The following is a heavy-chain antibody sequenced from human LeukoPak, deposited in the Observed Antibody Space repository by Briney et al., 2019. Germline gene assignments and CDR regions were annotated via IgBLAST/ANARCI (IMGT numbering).Heavy chain of an antibody. CDR3: AKNSGGTCYSHLDY. V-gene: IGHV3-23*01. J-gene: IGHJ4*02. D-gene: IGHD2-15*01. Sequence: GGSLRLSCAASGFTFSRYAMSWVRQAPGKGLEWVSGISGSGGSTYYEDSVKGRFTISRDNSKNTLYLQMNSLRAEDTAVYYCAKNSGGTCYSHLDYWGQGTLVTVSS. CDR1: GFTFSRYA. CDR2: ISGSGGST.